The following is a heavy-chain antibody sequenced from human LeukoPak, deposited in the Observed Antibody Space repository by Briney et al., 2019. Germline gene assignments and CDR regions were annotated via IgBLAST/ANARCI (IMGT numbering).Heavy chain of an antibody. V-gene: IGHV1-18*01. D-gene: IGHD6-19*01. Sequence: ASVKVSCKASGYTFTSYGISWVRQAPGQGLEWMGWISAYNGNTNYAQKLQGRVTMTTDTSTSTAYMELRSLRSDDTAVYYCARDKRVAVAGTYIYYYYMDVWGNGTTVTISS. CDR1: GYTFTSYG. CDR3: ARDKRVAVAGTYIYYYYMDV. J-gene: IGHJ6*03. CDR2: ISAYNGNT.